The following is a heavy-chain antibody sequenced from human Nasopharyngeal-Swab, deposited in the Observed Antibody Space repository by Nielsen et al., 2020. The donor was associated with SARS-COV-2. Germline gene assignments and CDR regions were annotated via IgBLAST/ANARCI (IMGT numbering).Heavy chain of an antibody. V-gene: IGHV3-23*03. CDR3: ARNDNGLVIWYYFYMDV. D-gene: IGHD3-10*01. CDR1: AFTFRHYA. CDR2: IGTGGGRA. Sequence: GESLKISCAGSAFTFRHYAMSWVRLAPGKGLEWVSGIGTGGGRADYADSVKGRFTISRDNSKNTLYLQLNSLRVEDTAVYYCARNDNGLVIWYYFYMDVWGKGTTVTVTS. J-gene: IGHJ6*03.